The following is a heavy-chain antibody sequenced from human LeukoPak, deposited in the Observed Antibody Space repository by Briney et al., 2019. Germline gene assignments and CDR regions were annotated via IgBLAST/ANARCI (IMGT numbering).Heavy chain of an antibody. CDR2: IWYDGSNK. J-gene: IGHJ4*02. CDR1: GFTFSSFG. Sequence: GGSLRLSCAASGFTFSSFGMHWVRQAPGKGLEWVAVIWYDGSNKYYVDSVKGRFTISRDNSKNTLYLQMNSLRAEDTAVYYCASDLGDSSGYYHDFDYWGQGTLLTAYS. V-gene: IGHV3-33*01. D-gene: IGHD3-22*01. CDR3: ASDLGDSSGYYHDFDY.